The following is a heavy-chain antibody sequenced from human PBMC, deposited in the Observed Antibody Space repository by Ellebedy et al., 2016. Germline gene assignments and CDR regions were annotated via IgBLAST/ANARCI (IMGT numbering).Heavy chain of an antibody. V-gene: IGHV4-34*01. Sequence: SETLSLTCAVYGGSFSGYYWSWIRQPPGKGLEWIGEINHSGNTNYNPSLKSRVTISVDTSQNHFSLELSSVTAADTAVYYCASGGVYTYFFDYWGQGTLVTVSS. CDR2: INHSGNT. D-gene: IGHD2-8*01. CDR1: GGSFSGYY. J-gene: IGHJ4*02. CDR3: ASGGVYTYFFDY.